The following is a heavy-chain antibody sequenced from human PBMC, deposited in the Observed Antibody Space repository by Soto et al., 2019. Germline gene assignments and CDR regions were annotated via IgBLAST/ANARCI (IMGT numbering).Heavy chain of an antibody. Sequence: ASVKVSCKPSSYSFSSSGVTWVRQAPGHGLEWVGWINPDNRNTHYAPMVHGRVTMTTDTSTLTAYMELRSLTSGDTAVYYCARGGDASTPLDSWGQGTLVTVSS. CDR1: SYSFSSSG. V-gene: IGHV1-18*01. CDR3: ARGGDASTPLDS. CDR2: INPDNRNT. D-gene: IGHD3-16*01. J-gene: IGHJ4*02.